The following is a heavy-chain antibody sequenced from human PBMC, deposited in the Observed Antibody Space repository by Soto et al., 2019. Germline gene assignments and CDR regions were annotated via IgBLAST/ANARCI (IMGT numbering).Heavy chain of an antibody. D-gene: IGHD2-15*01. CDR1: GLNLSTFG. V-gene: IGHV3-30*18. CDR3: AKWARESGDYCCYGVDV. J-gene: IGHJ6*01. CDR2: ISNDGSNY. Sequence: PGGSLRLSCVGSGLNLSTFGMHWVRQAPGRGLEWMAVISNDGSNYYYADSVKGRFTISRDNSKNTLYLQMINLRLDDTGVYYCAKWARESGDYCCYGVDVCGQGTTVTVSS.